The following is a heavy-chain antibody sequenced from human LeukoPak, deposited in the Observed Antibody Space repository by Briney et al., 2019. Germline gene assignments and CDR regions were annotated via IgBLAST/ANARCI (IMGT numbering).Heavy chain of an antibody. V-gene: IGHV3-30-3*01. CDR2: ISYDGSNK. J-gene: IGHJ4*02. Sequence: GGSLRLSCAASGFTFSSYAMHWVRQAPGKGLEWVAVISYDGSNKYYADSVKGRFTISRDNSKNTLYLQMNSLRAEDTAVYYCARGPETAMVPPYYFDYWGQGTLVTVSS. CDR3: ARGPETAMVPPYYFDY. D-gene: IGHD5-18*01. CDR1: GFTFSSYA.